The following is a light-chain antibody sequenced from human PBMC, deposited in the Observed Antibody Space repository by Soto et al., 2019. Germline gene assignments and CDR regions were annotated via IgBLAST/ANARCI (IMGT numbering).Light chain of an antibody. J-gene: IGKJ4*01. Sequence: DIQLTQSPSFLSASVGDRVTITCRASQGISSYLAWYQQKPGKAPKLLIYAASTLQSWVPSRFSGSGSGTECTLTISSLQPEDFATYYCQQLNSYPLTFGGGTKVEIK. V-gene: IGKV1-9*01. CDR3: QQLNSYPLT. CDR2: AAS. CDR1: QGISSY.